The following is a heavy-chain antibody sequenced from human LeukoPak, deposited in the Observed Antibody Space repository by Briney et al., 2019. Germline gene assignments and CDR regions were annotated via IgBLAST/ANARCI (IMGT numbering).Heavy chain of an antibody. J-gene: IGHJ3*01. D-gene: IGHD3-16*01. CDR3: ARHVAYIPRRQGAFDV. CDR1: DVSISTKSYY. CDR2: VYYTGST. V-gene: IGHV4-39*01. Sequence: SETLSLTCAVSDVSISTKSYYWGWVGQPPGKGLEWIGNVYYTGSTDYTPSLKSRATLSVDMSKNQFSLNLTSVTAADTAVYYCARHVAYIPRRQGAFDVWGQGTTVYVSS.